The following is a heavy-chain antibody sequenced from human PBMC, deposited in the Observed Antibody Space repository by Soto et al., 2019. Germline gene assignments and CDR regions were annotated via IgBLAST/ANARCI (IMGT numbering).Heavy chain of an antibody. D-gene: IGHD6-19*01. CDR2: INSDGSST. Sequence: GGSLRLSCAASGFTFSSYWMHWVRQAPGKGLGWVSRINSDGSSTSYADSVKGRFTISRDNAKNTLYLQMNSLRAEDTAVYYCARKGWLQPLDYWGQGTLVTVSS. V-gene: IGHV3-74*01. CDR3: ARKGWLQPLDY. CDR1: GFTFSSYW. J-gene: IGHJ4*02.